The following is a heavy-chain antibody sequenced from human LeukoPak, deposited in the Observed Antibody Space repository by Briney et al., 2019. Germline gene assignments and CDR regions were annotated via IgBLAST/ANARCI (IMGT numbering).Heavy chain of an antibody. CDR2: IKQDGSEK. CDR3: ARDVLLWFGETYDAFDI. V-gene: IGHV3-7*01. CDR1: GFTFSSYW. D-gene: IGHD3-10*01. J-gene: IGHJ3*02. Sequence: GGSLRLSCAASGFTFSSYWMSWVRQAPGKGLEWVANIKQDGSEKYYVDSVKGRFTISRDNAKNSLYLQMNSLRAEDTAVYYCARDVLLWFGETYDAFDIWGQGTMVTVSS.